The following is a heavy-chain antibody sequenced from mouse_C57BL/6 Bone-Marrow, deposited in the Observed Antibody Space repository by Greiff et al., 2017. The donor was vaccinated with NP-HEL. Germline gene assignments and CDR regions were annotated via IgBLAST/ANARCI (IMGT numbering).Heavy chain of an antibody. D-gene: IGHD1-2*01. CDR1: GFTFSSYT. Sequence: EVKLVESGGGLVKPGGSLKLSCAASGFTFSSYTMSWVRQTPVKRLEWVATISGGGGNTYYPDSVKGRFTISRDNSKNTLYLQMSSLRSDDTALYYCARLTVLRPYYFDYWGQGTTLTVSS. J-gene: IGHJ2*01. V-gene: IGHV5-9*01. CDR3: ARLTVLRPYYFDY. CDR2: ISGGGGNT.